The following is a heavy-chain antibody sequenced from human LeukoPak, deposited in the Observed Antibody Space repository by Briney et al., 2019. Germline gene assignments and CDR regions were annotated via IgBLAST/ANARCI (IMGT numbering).Heavy chain of an antibody. D-gene: IGHD3-22*01. CDR1: GYTFTSYY. Sequence: ASVKIFCNACGYTFTSYYMLWVRRPPGRGLEEMIIINSRGGRTSYAQKFQGRVTMTTDTSTSAAYMELRSLRSDDTAVYYCARDAPDYYDSSGYYYQVAFDIWGQGTMVTVSS. J-gene: IGHJ3*02. V-gene: IGHV1-46*01. CDR2: INSRGGRT. CDR3: ARDAPDYYDSSGYYYQVAFDI.